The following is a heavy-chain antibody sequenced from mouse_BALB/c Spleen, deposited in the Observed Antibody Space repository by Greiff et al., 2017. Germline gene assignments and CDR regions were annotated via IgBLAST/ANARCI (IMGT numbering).Heavy chain of an antibody. V-gene: IGHV10-1*02. J-gene: IGHJ2*01. CDR3: VRHGYDDYFDY. D-gene: IGHD2-2*01. Sequence: ELKLVESGGGLVQPKGSLKLSCAASGFTFNTYAMNWVRQAPGKGLEWVARIRSKSNNYATYYADSVKDRFTISRDDSQSMLYLQMNNLKTEDTAMYYCVRHGYDDYFDYWGQGTTLTVSS. CDR2: IRSKSNNYAT. CDR1: GFTFNTYA.